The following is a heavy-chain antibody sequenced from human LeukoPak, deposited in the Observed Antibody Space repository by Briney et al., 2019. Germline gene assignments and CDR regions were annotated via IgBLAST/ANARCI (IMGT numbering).Heavy chain of an antibody. CDR3: ARLVKSGKYFDY. V-gene: IGHV4-39*01. CDR1: GGSISSSSYY. J-gene: IGHJ4*02. D-gene: IGHD3-10*01. CDR2: IYYGGST. Sequence: SQSLSLTCTVSGGSISSSSYYWGWIRPPPGKGLEWIGSIYYGGSTYYNPSLKSRVTISVDTSKNQFSLKLSSVTAADTAVYYCARLVKSGKYFDYWGQGTLVTVSS.